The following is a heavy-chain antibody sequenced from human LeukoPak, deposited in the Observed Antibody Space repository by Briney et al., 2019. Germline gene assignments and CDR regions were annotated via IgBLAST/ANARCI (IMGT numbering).Heavy chain of an antibody. V-gene: IGHV3-30*18. J-gene: IGHJ3*02. CDR1: GFTFSSYG. Sequence: TGRSLRLSCAASGFTFSSYGMHWVRQAPGKGLEWVAVIWYGGSNKYYADSVKGRFTISRDNSKNTLYLQMNSLRAEDTAVYYCAKSRVGSGSHRGAFDIWGQGTMVTVSS. CDR3: AKSRVGSGSHRGAFDI. D-gene: IGHD1-26*01. CDR2: IWYGGSNK.